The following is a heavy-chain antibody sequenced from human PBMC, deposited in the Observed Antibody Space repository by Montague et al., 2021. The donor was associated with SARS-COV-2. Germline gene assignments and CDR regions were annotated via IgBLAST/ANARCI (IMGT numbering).Heavy chain of an antibody. Sequence: SETLSLTCAVSGGSISSSNWWSWVRQPPGKGLGWIGEIHHSGSTNYNPSLKGRVTMSVDKSKNQFSLRLSSVTAADTAVYFCARESDCSSSSCLSFYYYNGMDVWGQGTTVTVSS. D-gene: IGHD2-2*01. CDR3: ARESDCSSSSCLSFYYYNGMDV. J-gene: IGHJ6*02. V-gene: IGHV4-4*02. CDR1: GGSISSSNW. CDR2: IHHSGST.